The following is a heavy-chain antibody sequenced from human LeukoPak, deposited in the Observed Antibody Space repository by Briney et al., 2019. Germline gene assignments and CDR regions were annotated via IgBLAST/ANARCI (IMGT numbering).Heavy chain of an antibody. Sequence: GGSLRPSCAASGFTFSSYGMHWVRQAPGKGLEWVAVIWYDGSNKYYADSVKGRFTISRDNSKNTLYLQMNSLRAEDTAVYYCAKGFRQQALDAFDIWGQGTMVTVSS. CDR3: AKGFRQQALDAFDI. CDR2: IWYDGSNK. CDR1: GFTFSSYG. J-gene: IGHJ3*02. D-gene: IGHD6-13*01. V-gene: IGHV3-33*06.